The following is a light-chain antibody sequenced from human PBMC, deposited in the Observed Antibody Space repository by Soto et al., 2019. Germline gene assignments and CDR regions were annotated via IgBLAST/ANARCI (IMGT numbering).Light chain of an antibody. Sequence: DIQMTQSPSSVSASVGDTVTITCRASQDINSRLAWFRQQPGRPPKYVIQAATMLQSGFPSRFAGSGSGRDFTLTIHTLQPEDSATYYCLQVANFPRTFGQGTKVDIK. V-gene: IGKV1-12*01. CDR3: LQVANFPRT. CDR1: QDINSR. CDR2: AAT. J-gene: IGKJ1*01.